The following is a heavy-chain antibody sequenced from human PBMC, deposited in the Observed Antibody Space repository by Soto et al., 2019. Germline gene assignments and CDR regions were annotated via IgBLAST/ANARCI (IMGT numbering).Heavy chain of an antibody. CDR2: INPNSGGT. CDR1: GYTFTGYY. Sequence: ASVKVSCKASGYTFTGYYMHWVRQAPGQGLEWMGWINPNSGGTNYAQKFQGWVTMTRDTSISTAYMEQSRLRSDNTAVYYCASECGCGYFFWSGYYSTYYYYGMDVWGQGTTVTVSS. D-gene: IGHD3-3*01. J-gene: IGHJ6*02. V-gene: IGHV1-2*04. CDR3: ASECGCGYFFWSGYYSTYYYYGMDV.